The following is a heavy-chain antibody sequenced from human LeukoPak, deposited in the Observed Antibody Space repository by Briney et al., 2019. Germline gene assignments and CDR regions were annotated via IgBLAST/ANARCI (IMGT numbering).Heavy chain of an antibody. D-gene: IGHD2-15*01. Sequence: GGSLRLSCAASGFTFDDYAMHWVRQAPGKGLEWVSGISWNSGSIGYADSVKGRFTISRDNAKNSLYLQMNSLRAEDTALYYCSRAHSRGYSWPPLEYCGQGTMVTVYS. CDR2: ISWNSGSI. CDR3: SRAHSRGYSWPPLEY. J-gene: IGHJ4*02. V-gene: IGHV3-9*01. CDR1: GFTFDDYA.